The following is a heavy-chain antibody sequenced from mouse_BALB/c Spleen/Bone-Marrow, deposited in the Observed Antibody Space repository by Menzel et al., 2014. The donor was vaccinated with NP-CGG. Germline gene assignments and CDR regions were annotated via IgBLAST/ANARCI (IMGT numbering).Heavy chain of an antibody. J-gene: IGHJ4*01. CDR1: GDSITSGY. CDR2: ISYSGST. Sequence: EVKLVESGPSLVKPSQTLSLTCSVTGDSITSGYWNWIRKFPGNKLEYMGYISYSGSTYYNPSLKSRISITRDTSKNLYYLQLSSVTTKDTATYYCARSGSSGYHYYAVDYWGQGTSVTVSS. D-gene: IGHD3-1*01. CDR3: ARSGSSGYHYYAVDY. V-gene: IGHV3-8*02.